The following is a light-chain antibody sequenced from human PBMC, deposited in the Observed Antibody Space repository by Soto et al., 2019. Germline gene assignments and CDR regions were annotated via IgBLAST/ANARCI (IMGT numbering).Light chain of an antibody. J-gene: IGLJ2*01. CDR3: QSYDTSLTGPRV. Sequence: QSVLTQPPSVSGAPGQRVTISCTGSSSNIGAGYDVHWYQQLPGAAPKLLIYDNNNRPSGVPDRFSGSKSGTSASLAITGLQAEDEADYYCQSYDTSLTGPRVFGGGTKLTVL. CDR2: DNN. CDR1: SSNIGAGYD. V-gene: IGLV1-40*01.